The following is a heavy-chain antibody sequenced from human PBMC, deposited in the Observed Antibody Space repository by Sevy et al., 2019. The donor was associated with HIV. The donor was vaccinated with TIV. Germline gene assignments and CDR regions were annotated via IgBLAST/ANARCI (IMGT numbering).Heavy chain of an antibody. CDR1: GGTFSSYA. CDR2: IIPIFGTA. D-gene: IGHD3-10*01. J-gene: IGHJ6*02. V-gene: IGHV1-69*13. Sequence: ASVKFSCKASGGTFSSYAISWVRQAPGQGLEWMGGIIPIFGTANYAQKFQGRVTITADESTSTAYMELSSLRSEDTAVYYCARDPEGSGAFYYYGMDVWGQGTTVTVSS. CDR3: ARDPEGSGAFYYYGMDV.